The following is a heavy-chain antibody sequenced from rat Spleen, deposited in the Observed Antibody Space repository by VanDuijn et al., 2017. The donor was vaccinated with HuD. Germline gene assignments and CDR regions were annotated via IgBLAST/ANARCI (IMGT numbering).Heavy chain of an antibody. CDR3: TTDYGSYSFDY. V-gene: IGHV5-20*01. CDR2: ISYDGGST. D-gene: IGHD1-3*01. CDR1: GFTFSDYG. Sequence: EVQLVESGGGLVQPGKSLKLSCAASGFTFSDYGMAWVLQAPTKGLEWVASISYDGGSTYYRDSVKGRFTISRDNAKSTLYLQMDSRRSEDTATYYCTTDYGSYSFDYWGQGVMVTVSS. J-gene: IGHJ2*01.